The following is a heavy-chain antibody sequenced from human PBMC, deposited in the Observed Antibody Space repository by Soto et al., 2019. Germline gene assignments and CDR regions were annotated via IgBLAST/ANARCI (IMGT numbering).Heavy chain of an antibody. D-gene: IGHD4-17*01. J-gene: IGHJ4*02. CDR1: GYTFTSYG. CDR2: ISAYNGNT. V-gene: IGHV1-18*01. Sequence: ASVKVSCKASGYTFTSYGISWVRQAPGQGLEWMGWISAYNGNTNYAQKLQGRVTMTTDTSTSTAYMELRSLRSDDTAVYYCASSLRSNDYGDYCYFDYWGQGTLVTVSS. CDR3: ASSLRSNDYGDYCYFDY.